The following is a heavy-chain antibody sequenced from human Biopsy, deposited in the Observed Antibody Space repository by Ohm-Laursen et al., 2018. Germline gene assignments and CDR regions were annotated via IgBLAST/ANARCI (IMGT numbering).Heavy chain of an antibody. J-gene: IGHJ4*02. CDR1: GGTFTNYA. CDR2: IIPMFGTA. D-gene: IGHD1-26*01. Sequence: GPSATASCKASGGTFTNYAISWVRQPPGQGLEWMGGIIPMFGTANYAQMFQGRVTISADESTSTSYMELSSLTTEDAAIYYCARGPHSGSHSCFDYWGRGTLVTVSS. V-gene: IGHV1-69*01. CDR3: ARGPHSGSHSCFDY.